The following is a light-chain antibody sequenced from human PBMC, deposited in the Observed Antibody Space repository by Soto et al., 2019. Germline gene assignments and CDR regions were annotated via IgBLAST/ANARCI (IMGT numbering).Light chain of an antibody. CDR3: QQYGNSPLT. Sequence: ESVLTQSPGSLSLSPGERATLSCRASQTISSNSLAWYQQKPGQAPRLPIYGASSRATGIPDRFSGSGSGTDFTLIISRLEPDDFAVYYCQQYGNSPLTFGGGTTVEIK. J-gene: IGKJ4*01. CDR1: QTISSNS. CDR2: GAS. V-gene: IGKV3-20*01.